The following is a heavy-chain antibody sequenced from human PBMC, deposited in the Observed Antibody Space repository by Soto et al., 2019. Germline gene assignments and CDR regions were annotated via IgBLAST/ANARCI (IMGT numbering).Heavy chain of an antibody. D-gene: IGHD5-12*01. CDR2: ISTYNGNT. Sequence: ASVKVSSKASGYTFTSYGLSWVRHAPGKGLEWMGWISTYNGNTNSAQKFQDRVTMTTDTSTSTAYMELRSLRSDDTAVYYCARARGYSFGYSDYWGQGTLVTVS. CDR1: GYTFTSYG. J-gene: IGHJ4*02. CDR3: ARARGYSFGYSDY. V-gene: IGHV1-18*01.